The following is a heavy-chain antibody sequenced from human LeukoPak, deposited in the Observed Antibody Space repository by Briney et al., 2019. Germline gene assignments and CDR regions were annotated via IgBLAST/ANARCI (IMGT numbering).Heavy chain of an antibody. D-gene: IGHD6-13*01. J-gene: IGHJ4*02. V-gene: IGHV1-69*05. CDR1: GGTLSSYA. CDR3: ARDFSSSWYGY. CDR2: IISIFGTA. Sequence: SVKVSCKASGGTLSSYAISWVRQAPGQGLEWMGRIISIFGTANYAQKFQGRVTVTTDESTNTAYMEMSSLRSEDTAVYYCARDFSSSWYGYWGQGTQVTVSS.